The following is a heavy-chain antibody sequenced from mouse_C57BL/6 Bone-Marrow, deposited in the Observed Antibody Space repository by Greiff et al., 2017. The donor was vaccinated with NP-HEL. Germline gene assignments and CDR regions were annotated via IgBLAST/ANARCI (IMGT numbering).Heavy chain of an antibody. D-gene: IGHD2-1*01. CDR1: GFNIKDDY. CDR3: TPLLYPFAY. Sequence: VQLQQSGAELVRPGASVTLSCTASGFNIKDDYMHWVKQRPEQGLEWIGWIDPENGDTEYASKFQGKATITADTSSNTAYLQLSSLTSEDTAVYYCTPLLYPFAYWGQGTLVTVSA. CDR2: IDPENGDT. J-gene: IGHJ3*01. V-gene: IGHV14-4*01.